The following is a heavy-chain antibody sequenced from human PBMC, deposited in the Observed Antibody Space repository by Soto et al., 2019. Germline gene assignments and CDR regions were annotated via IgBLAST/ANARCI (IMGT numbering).Heavy chain of an antibody. Sequence: PSVTLSLTCTVSGGSISSSSYYWGWIRQPPGKGLEWIGSIYYSGSTYYNPSLKSRVTISVDTSKNQFSLKLSSVTAADTAVYYXARHWGTGTTRLYYFDYWGQGTLVTVSS. V-gene: IGHV4-39*01. CDR2: IYYSGST. D-gene: IGHD1-1*01. J-gene: IGHJ4*02. CDR3: ARHWGTGTTRLYYFDY. CDR1: GGSISSSSYY.